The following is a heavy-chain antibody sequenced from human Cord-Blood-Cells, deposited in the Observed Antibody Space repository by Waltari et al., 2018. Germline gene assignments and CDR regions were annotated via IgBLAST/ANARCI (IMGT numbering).Heavy chain of an antibody. V-gene: IGHV3-53*01. CDR2: IYSGGST. J-gene: IGHJ4*02. D-gene: IGHD5-18*01. CDR3: ARESGYSYGYYFDY. Sequence: EVQLVESGGGLIQPGGSLRLSCAASVFTVSSNYMGWVRQAPGKGLEWVSVIYSGGSTYYADSVKGRFTISRDNSKNTLYLQMNSLRAEDTAVYYCARESGYSYGYYFDYWGQGTLVTVSS. CDR1: VFTVSSNY.